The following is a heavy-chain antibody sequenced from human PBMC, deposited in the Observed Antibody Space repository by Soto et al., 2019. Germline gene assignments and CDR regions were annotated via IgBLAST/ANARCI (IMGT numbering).Heavy chain of an antibody. CDR1: GGSISSSSW. Sequence: PSETLSLTCAVSGGSISSSSWWGWVRQPPGKGLEWIAEIYHSGSTNYNPSLKSRVTISIDKSNNQFSLRLTSVTAADTAVYFCARGGFYDTNGYYYLDDYFDHWGQGTLVTVSS. V-gene: IGHV4-4*02. CDR2: IYHSGST. D-gene: IGHD3-22*01. CDR3: ARGGFYDTNGYYYLDDYFDH. J-gene: IGHJ4*02.